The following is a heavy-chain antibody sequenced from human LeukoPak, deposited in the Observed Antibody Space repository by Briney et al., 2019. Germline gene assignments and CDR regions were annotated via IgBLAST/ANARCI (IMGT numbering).Heavy chain of an antibody. J-gene: IGHJ4*02. CDR2: IYYSGST. D-gene: IGHD2-8*01. CDR1: GGSISSSSYY. Sequence: SETLSLTCTVSGGSISSSSYYWGWIRQPPGKGLEWIGSIYYSGSTYYNPSLKSRVTISVDTSKSQFSLKLSSVTAADTAVYYCATRGGDIVLMAHNYFDYWGQGTLVTVSS. V-gene: IGHV4-39*01. CDR3: ATRGGDIVLMAHNYFDY.